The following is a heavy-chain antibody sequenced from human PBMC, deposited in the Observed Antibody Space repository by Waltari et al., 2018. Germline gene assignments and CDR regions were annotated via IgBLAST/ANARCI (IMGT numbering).Heavy chain of an antibody. CDR2: IRSKAYGGTG. D-gene: IGHD3-10*01. CDR3: TREDDGEHYYGMDV. J-gene: IGHJ6*02. Sequence: ELQLVESGGGLVQPGRSLRLSCRGSGFILSDSSISWYRQAPGKGLEWVGLIRSKAYGGTGDYAASVKGRFSISRDDSKNIAYLQMNSLKTEDTSVYYCTREDDGEHYYGMDVWGQGTTVIVSS. V-gene: IGHV3-49*03. CDR1: GFILSDSS.